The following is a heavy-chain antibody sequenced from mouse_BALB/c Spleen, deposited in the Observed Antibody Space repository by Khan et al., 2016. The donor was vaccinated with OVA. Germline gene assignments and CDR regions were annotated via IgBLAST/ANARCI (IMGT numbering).Heavy chain of an antibody. J-gene: IGHJ4*01. Sequence: EVQLQESGPGLVKPSQSLSLSCTVTGYSITSDYAWNWIRQFPGNKLEWMGYINYSGSTNYTQDLKSRISITRDTSKNKFFLQLNSVTTADTATDYCARDGSRYNYAMDYWGQGTSVTVSS. CDR3: ARDGSRYNYAMDY. CDR2: INYSGST. V-gene: IGHV3-2*02. CDR1: GYSITSDYA. D-gene: IGHD2-3*01.